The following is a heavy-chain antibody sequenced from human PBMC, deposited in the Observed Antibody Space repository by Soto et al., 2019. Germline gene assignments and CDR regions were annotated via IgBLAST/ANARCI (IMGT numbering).Heavy chain of an antibody. CDR3: ARLDYKTRHHTIFWKYYYYGMDV. CDR2: TYYRSKWYN. J-gene: IGHJ6*02. CDR1: GDSVSSNSAA. D-gene: IGHD3-3*01. Sequence: SQTLSLTCAISGDSVSSNSAACNWIRQSPSRGLEWLGRTYYRSKWYNDYAVSVRSRITINPDTSKNQFSLQLNSVTPEDTAVYYCARLDYKTRHHTIFWKYYYYGMDVWGQGTTVT. V-gene: IGHV6-1*01.